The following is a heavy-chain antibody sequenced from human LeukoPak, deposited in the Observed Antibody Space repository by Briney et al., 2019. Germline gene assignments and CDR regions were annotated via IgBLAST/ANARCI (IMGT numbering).Heavy chain of an antibody. CDR2: IYYSGST. Sequence: KSSETLSLTCTVSGGSISSYYWSWIRQPPGKGLEWIGYIYYSGSTNYNPSLKSRVTISVDTSKNQFSLKLSSVTAADTAVYYCARDRLRGVNWFDPWGQGTLVTVSS. J-gene: IGHJ5*02. D-gene: IGHD3-10*01. CDR3: ARDRLRGVNWFDP. CDR1: GGSISSYY. V-gene: IGHV4-59*01.